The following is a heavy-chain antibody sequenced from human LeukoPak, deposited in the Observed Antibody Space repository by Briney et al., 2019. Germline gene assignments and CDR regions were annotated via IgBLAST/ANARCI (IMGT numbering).Heavy chain of an antibody. J-gene: IGHJ4*02. CDR2: ISGSGGST. CDR1: GFTFSSYA. CDR3: AKVSHSSGWYGLYFDY. D-gene: IGHD6-19*01. V-gene: IGHV3-23*01. Sequence: GGSLRLSCAASGFTFSSYAMSWVRQAPGKGLEWVSAISGSGGSTYYAGSVKGRFTISRDNSKNTLYLQMNSLRAEDTAVYYCAKVSHSSGWYGLYFDYWGQGTLVTVSS.